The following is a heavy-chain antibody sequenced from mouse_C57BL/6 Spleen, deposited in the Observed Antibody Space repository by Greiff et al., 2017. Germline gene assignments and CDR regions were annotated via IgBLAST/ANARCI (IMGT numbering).Heavy chain of an antibody. CDR1: GFSLTSYA. V-gene: IGHV2-9-1*01. CDR3: ARNVYYYGSERGDAMDY. CDR2: IWTGGGT. Sequence: QVQLKESGPGLVAPSQSLSITCTVSGFSLTSYAISWVRQPPGKGLAWLGVIWTGGGTNYNSALKSRLSISKDNSKSQVFLKMNSLQTDDTARYYCARNVYYYGSERGDAMDYGGQGTSVTVSS. J-gene: IGHJ4*01. D-gene: IGHD1-1*01.